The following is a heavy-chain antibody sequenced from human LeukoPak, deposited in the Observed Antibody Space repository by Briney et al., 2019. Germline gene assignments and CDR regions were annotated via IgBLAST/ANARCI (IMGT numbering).Heavy chain of an antibody. D-gene: IGHD3-10*01. J-gene: IGHJ4*02. CDR3: ARGGYGSGSYPPQFDY. Sequence: PSETLSLTCTVSGGSISSYYWSWIRQPPGKGLEWIGYIYYSGSTNYNPSLKSRVTISVDTSKNQFSLKLSSVTAADTAVYYCARGGYGSGSYPPQFDYWGQGTLVTVSS. CDR2: IYYSGST. CDR1: GGSISSYY. V-gene: IGHV4-59*01.